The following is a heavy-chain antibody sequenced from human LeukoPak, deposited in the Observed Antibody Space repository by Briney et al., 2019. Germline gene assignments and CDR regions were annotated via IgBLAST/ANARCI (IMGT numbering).Heavy chain of an antibody. CDR1: GFTFSSYS. V-gene: IGHV3-21*01. CDR2: ITSSSYI. J-gene: IGHJ6*02. CDR3: ARDRELRYCSSTSCYNYFGMDV. Sequence: GGSLRLSCAASGFTFSSYSMNWVRQAPGKGLEWVSSITSSSYIYYADSVKGRFTISRDNAKNSLYLQMNSLRAEDTALYYCARDRELRYCSSTSCYNYFGMDVWGQGTTVTVSS. D-gene: IGHD2-2*02.